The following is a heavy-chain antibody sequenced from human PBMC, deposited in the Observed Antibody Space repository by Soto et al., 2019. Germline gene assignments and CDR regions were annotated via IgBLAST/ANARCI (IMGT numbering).Heavy chain of an antibody. V-gene: IGHV4-30-4*01. CDR3: ARGYCSGGSCYSRADWFDP. Sequence: QVQLQESGPGLVKPSQTLSLTCTVSGGSISSGDYYWSWIRQPPGKGLEWIGYIYYSGSTYYNPSLKCRVTVSVDPSKNQFSLKLSSVTAADTAVYYCARGYCSGGSCYSRADWFDPWGQGTLVTVSS. D-gene: IGHD2-15*01. CDR1: GGSISSGDYY. CDR2: IYYSGST. J-gene: IGHJ5*02.